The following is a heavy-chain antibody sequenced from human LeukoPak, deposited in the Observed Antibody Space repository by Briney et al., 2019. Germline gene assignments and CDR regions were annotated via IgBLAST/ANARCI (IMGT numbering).Heavy chain of an antibody. Sequence: SETLSLTCSVSGXSIXSYYXXXXXXPPXXXXXWXGYIYXXGSTNXNPSLKSRVTISVDTSKNQFSLKLSSVTAADTAVYYCVAVAGYNWFDPWGQGTLVTVSS. J-gene: IGHJ5*02. V-gene: IGHV4-59*01. D-gene: IGHD6-19*01. CDR1: GXSIXSYY. CDR3: VAVAGYNWFDP. CDR2: IYXXGST.